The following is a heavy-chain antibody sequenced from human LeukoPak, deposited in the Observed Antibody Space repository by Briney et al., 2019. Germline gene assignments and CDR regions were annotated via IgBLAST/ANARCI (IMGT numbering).Heavy chain of an antibody. Sequence: ASVKVSCKASRGTFSSYAISWVRQAPGQGLEWMGGIIPIFGKANYAQKFQGRVTITADESTSTAYMELSSLRSEDTAVYYCARFAGGGYCSSTGCYMRGGFDPWARGTLVSVSS. CDR2: IIPIFGKA. V-gene: IGHV1-69*13. D-gene: IGHD2-2*02. CDR1: RGTFSSYA. CDR3: ARFAGGGYCSSTGCYMRGGFDP. J-gene: IGHJ5*02.